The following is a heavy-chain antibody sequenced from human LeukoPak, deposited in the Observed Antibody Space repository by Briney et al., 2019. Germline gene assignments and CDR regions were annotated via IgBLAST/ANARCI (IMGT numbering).Heavy chain of an antibody. CDR1: GFNFSAFG. CDR2: IRYDGSNK. V-gene: IGHV3-30*02. CDR3: AKDQRIYSSGTRYDAFDI. Sequence: GGSLTLSCAASGFNFSAFGLHWVRQAPGKGLEWVAFIRYDGSNKYYADSVKGRFTISRDNSKNTLYLQMNSLRAEDTAVYYCAKDQRIYSSGTRYDAFDIWGQGTMVTVSS. J-gene: IGHJ3*02. D-gene: IGHD6-19*01.